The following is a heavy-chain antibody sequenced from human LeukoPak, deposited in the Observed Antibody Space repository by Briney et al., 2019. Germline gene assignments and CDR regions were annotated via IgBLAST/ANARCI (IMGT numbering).Heavy chain of an antibody. CDR2: ISSSSSYI. D-gene: IGHD4-17*01. CDR1: GFTFSSYS. V-gene: IGHV3-21*01. J-gene: IGHJ4*02. CDR3: ARDGSDYGDYDY. Sequence: PGGSLRLSCAASGFTFSSYSMNWVRQAPGKGLEWVSSISSSSSYIYYADSVKGRFTISRDNAKNSLYLQMNSLRAEDTAVYYCARDGSDYGDYDYWGQGTLVTVSS.